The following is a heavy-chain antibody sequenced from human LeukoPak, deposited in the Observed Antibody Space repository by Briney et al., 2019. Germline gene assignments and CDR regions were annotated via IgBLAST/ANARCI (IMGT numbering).Heavy chain of an antibody. V-gene: IGHV4-38-2*02. CDR1: GYSISSGYY. D-gene: IGHD5-24*01. CDR2: IYHSGST. CDR3: ARDRDDHNGYYYFDF. Sequence: KPSETLSLTCAVSGYSISSGYYWGWIRQPPGKGLEWIGSIYHSGSTYYNPSLKSRVTISVDTSKDQFSLRLNSVTAADTAVYYCARDRDDHNGYYYFDFWGQGTLVTVSS. J-gene: IGHJ4*02.